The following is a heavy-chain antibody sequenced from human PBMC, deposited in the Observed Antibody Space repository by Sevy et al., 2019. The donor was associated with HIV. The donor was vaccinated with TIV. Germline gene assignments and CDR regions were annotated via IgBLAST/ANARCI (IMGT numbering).Heavy chain of an antibody. D-gene: IGHD2-15*01. CDR3: AKDVVAVVGDAFDV. CDR1: GFPFSSYA. Sequence: GGSLRLSCAASGFPFSSYAMNWVRQGPGKGLEWVSATGGRGGATYYAVSVKGRFTISRDNSKNTLYLQMDSLRAEDMAVYYCAKDVVAVVGDAFDVWGQWTMVTVSS. CDR2: TGGRGGAT. J-gene: IGHJ3*01. V-gene: IGHV3-23*01.